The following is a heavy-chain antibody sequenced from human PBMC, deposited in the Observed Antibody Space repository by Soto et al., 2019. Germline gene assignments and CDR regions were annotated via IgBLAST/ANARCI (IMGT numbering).Heavy chain of an antibody. D-gene: IGHD3-10*01. Sequence: ASVKVSCKASGYNFDKYGRIWVRQARGQGLEWMGWISAYNGNTNYAQKLQGRVTMTTDTSTSTAYMELRSLRSDDTAVYYCARDLDRGVADYWGQGTLVTVSS. CDR1: GYNFDKYG. J-gene: IGHJ4*02. CDR2: ISAYNGNT. CDR3: ARDLDRGVADY. V-gene: IGHV1-18*01.